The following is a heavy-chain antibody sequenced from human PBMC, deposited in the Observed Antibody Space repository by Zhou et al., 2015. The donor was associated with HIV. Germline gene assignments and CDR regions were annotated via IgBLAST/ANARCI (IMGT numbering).Heavy chain of an antibody. D-gene: IGHD3-10*01. CDR2: ISAYNGNT. CDR3: ASSFYYYGSGSSHNWFDP. Sequence: QVQLVQSGAEVKKPGASVKVSCKASGYTFTSYGISWVRQAPGQGLEWMGWISAYNGNTNYAQKLQGRVTMTTDTSTSTAYMELRSLRSDDTAVYYCASSFYYYGSGSSHNWFDPWGQGTLVTVSS. V-gene: IGHV1-18*01. J-gene: IGHJ5*02. CDR1: GYTFTSYG.